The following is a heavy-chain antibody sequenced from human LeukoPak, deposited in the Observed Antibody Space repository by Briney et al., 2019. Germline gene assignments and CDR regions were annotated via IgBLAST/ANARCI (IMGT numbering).Heavy chain of an antibody. CDR3: ARQNLWFGEHLGLWFDP. Sequence: SETLSLTCTVSGGSISSGSYYWGWIRQPPGKGLEWIGSIYYSGSTYYNPSLKSRVTISVDTSKNQFSLKLSSVTAADTAVYYCARQNLWFGEHLGLWFDPWGQGTLVTVSS. CDR2: IYYSGST. V-gene: IGHV4-39*01. D-gene: IGHD3-10*01. J-gene: IGHJ5*02. CDR1: GGSISSGSYY.